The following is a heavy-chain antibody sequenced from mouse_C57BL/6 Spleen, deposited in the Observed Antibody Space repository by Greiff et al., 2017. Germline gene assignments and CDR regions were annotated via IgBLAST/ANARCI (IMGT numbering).Heavy chain of an antibody. J-gene: IGHJ4*01. V-gene: IGHV1-26*01. CDR2: INPNNGGT. D-gene: IGHD2-1*01. Sequence: EVQLQQSGPELVKPGASVKISCKASGYTFTDYYMNWVKQSHGKSLEWIGDINPNNGGTSYNQKFKGKATLTVDKSSSTAYMELRSLTSEDSAVYYCARPLYYGNHYYAMDYWGQGTSVTVSS. CDR1: GYTFTDYY. CDR3: ARPLYYGNHYYAMDY.